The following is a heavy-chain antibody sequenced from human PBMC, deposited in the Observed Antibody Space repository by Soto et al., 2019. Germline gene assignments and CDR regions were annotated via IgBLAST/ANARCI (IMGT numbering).Heavy chain of an antibody. CDR2: TGGSGGVT. CDR3: AKGHPPDSYGYFSPEDDAFDI. V-gene: IGHV3-23*01. CDR1: GFMFSTYA. Sequence: EVQLLESGGGLVQPGGSLRLSCAGSGFMFSTYAMSWVRQAPGKGLEWVSGTGGSGGVTYYADSVKGRFAVSRDNSKKTLYLQRNSLRAGDTAVYYCAKGHPPDSYGYFSPEDDAFDIWGQGTMVTVSS. J-gene: IGHJ3*02. D-gene: IGHD5-18*01.